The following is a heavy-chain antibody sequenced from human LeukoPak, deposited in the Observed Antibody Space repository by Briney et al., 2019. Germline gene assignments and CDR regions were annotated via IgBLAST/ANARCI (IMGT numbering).Heavy chain of an antibody. Sequence: SETLSLTCTVSGDSISGSNYYWGWIRQPPGKGLEWIGCISYRGNTYYSSSLKSRVTISVDMSKNQFSLRLSSMTAADRAVYYCARGQLALYYYNGMDVWGQGTTLTVSS. J-gene: IGHJ6*02. CDR1: GDSISGSNYY. V-gene: IGHV4-39*01. CDR2: ISYRGNT. CDR3: ARGQLALYYYNGMDV. D-gene: IGHD1-1*01.